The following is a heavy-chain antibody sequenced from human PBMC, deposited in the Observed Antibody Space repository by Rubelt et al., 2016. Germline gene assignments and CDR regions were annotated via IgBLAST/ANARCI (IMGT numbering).Heavy chain of an antibody. CDR1: GFTFSSYG. D-gene: IGHD3-3*01. CDR2: ISYDGSNK. J-gene: IGHJ5*02. CDR3: ARQTTYYDFCSGADNWFDP. Sequence: GFTFSSYGMHWVRQAPGKGLEWVAVISYDGSNKYYADSVKGRFTIPRDNSKNTLYLQMNSLRAEDTAVYYCARQTTYYDFCSGADNWFDPWGQGTLVTVSS. V-gene: IGHV3-30*03.